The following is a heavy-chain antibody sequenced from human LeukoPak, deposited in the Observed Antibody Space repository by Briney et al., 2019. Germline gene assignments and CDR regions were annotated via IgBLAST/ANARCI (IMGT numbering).Heavy chain of an antibody. V-gene: IGHV1-69*05. CDR1: GGTISKYA. Sequence: SVKVSCKASGGTISKYAVSWVRQAPGQGLEWMGGIVPQFVVPTYAQNFQGRVTIVTDESTDTAYMELTSLRYDDTAIYYCARAAVVVPSILIRAFDVWGPGTTVTVSS. D-gene: IGHD2-21*02. J-gene: IGHJ3*01. CDR2: IVPQFVVP. CDR3: ARAAVVVPSILIRAFDV.